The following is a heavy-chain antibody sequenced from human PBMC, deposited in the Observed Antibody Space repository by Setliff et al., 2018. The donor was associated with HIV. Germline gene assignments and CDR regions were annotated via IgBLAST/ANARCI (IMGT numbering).Heavy chain of an antibody. CDR1: GYTFTSYA. CDR3: ARDPSGSYYYDSSGYFLPYYFDY. D-gene: IGHD3-22*01. J-gene: IGHJ4*02. Sequence: ASVKVSCKASGYTFTSYAMNWVRQAPGQGLEWMGWINTNTGNPTYAQGFTGRFVFSLDTSVSTAYLQISSLKAEDTAVYYCARDPSGSYYYDSSGYFLPYYFDYWGQGALVTVSS. V-gene: IGHV7-4-1*02. CDR2: INTNTGNP.